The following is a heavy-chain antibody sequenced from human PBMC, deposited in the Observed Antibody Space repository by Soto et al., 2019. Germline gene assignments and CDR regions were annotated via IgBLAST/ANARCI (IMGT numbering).Heavy chain of an antibody. V-gene: IGHV4-59*12. CDR3: TGACYSLYGYIFGP. Sequence: PSETLSLTCTVSGGSISSYYWSWIRQPPGKGLECIGYIYYSGSTNYNPSLKSRVTISVDTSKNQFSLKLSSVTAADTAVYSCTGACYSLYGYIFGPWGQGASVNVSS. CDR2: IYYSGST. J-gene: IGHJ5*02. D-gene: IGHD3-16*01. CDR1: GGSISSYY.